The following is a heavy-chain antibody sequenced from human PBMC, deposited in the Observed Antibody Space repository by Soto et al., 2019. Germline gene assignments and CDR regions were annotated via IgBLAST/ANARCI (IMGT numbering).Heavy chain of an antibody. CDR2: ISGSGGST. Sequence: EVQLLESGGGLVQPGGSLRHSCAASGFTFADYAMTWVRQAPGKGLEWVSAISGSGGSTYYADSVKGRFTISRDNSKNTLYLQMNSLRAEDTAVYYCAKGSPVVAAVDWFAPWGPGTLVTVSS. J-gene: IGHJ5*02. V-gene: IGHV3-23*01. CDR3: AKGSPVVAAVDWFAP. CDR1: GFTFADYA. D-gene: IGHD2-15*01.